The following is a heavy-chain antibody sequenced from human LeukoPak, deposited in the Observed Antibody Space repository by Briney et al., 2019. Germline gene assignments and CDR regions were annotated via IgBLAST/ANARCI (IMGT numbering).Heavy chain of an antibody. CDR3: ARIGAYCSSTSCYGSYYFDY. V-gene: IGHV3-11*04. D-gene: IGHD2-2*01. J-gene: IGHJ4*02. CDR1: GFTFSDYY. CDR2: ISSSGSTI. Sequence: GGSLRLSCAASGFTFSDYYMSWIRQAPGKGLEWASYISSSGSTIYYADSVKGRFTISRDNAKNSLYLQMNSLRAEDTAVYYCARIGAYCSSTSCYGSYYFDYWGQGTLVTVSS.